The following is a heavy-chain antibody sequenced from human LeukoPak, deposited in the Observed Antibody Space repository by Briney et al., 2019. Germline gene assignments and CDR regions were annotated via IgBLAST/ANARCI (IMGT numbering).Heavy chain of an antibody. CDR1: GFTFSIYS. D-gene: IGHD3-3*01. CDR2: ISYDGSNT. J-gene: IGHJ4*02. CDR3: ARDGGTIFGVITGDY. V-gene: IGHV3-30-3*01. Sequence: PGGSLRLSCAASGFTFSIYSMHWVRQAPGEGLEWVAIISYDGSNTYYADSVKGRFTISRDNSMNTLYLQMNSLRAEDTAVYYCARDGGTIFGVITGDYWGQGTLVTVSS.